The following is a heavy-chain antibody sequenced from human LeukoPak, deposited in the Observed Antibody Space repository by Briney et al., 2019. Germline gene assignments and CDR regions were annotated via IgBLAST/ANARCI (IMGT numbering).Heavy chain of an antibody. CDR1: GYSFTSYW. CDR2: IDPTDSYT. V-gene: IGHV5-10-1*01. Sequence: GESLKISCKGSGYSFTSYWITWVRQMPGKGLEWMGMIDPTDSYTTYSPSFQGHVTISVDRSINSAYLHWSSLKASDTAIYYCARRRDGTGSPLEYWGQGTLVTVSS. CDR3: ARRRDGTGSPLEY. D-gene: IGHD2-8*02. J-gene: IGHJ4*02.